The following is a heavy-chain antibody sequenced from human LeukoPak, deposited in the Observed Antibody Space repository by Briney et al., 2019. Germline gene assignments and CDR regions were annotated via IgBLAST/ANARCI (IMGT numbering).Heavy chain of an antibody. J-gene: IGHJ4*02. CDR2: IRSKAYGGTT. CDR1: GFTFGDYA. CDR3: TRDIDYYGSGSYLADY. D-gene: IGHD3-10*01. V-gene: IGHV3-49*03. Sequence: GGSLRLSCTASGFTFGDYAMSWFRQGPGKGLEWVGFIRSKAYGGTTEYAASVKGRFTISRDDFKSIAYLQMNSLKTEDTAVYYCTRDIDYYGSGSYLADYWGQGTLVTVSS.